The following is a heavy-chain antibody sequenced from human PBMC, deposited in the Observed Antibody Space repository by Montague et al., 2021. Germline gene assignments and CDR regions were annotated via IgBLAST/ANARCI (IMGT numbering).Heavy chain of an antibody. CDR2: IYYNGTT. CDR3: ARSLYCRGGSCYSGFDP. V-gene: IGHV4-39*01. Sequence: SETLSLTCTVSGGSISSASYYWGWIRQPPGKGLEFIGVIYYNGTTYHNPSLKSRVTVSMDTSKNQFSLKLSSVTAADTAVYYCARSLYCRGGSCYSGFDPWGQGILVTASS. J-gene: IGHJ5*02. D-gene: IGHD2-15*01. CDR1: GGSISSASYY.